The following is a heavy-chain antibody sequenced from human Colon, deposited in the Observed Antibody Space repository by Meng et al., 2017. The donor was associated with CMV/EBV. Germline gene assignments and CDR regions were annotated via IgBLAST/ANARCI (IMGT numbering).Heavy chain of an antibody. CDR3: ATSEYSNKFDY. V-gene: IGHV3-7*01. J-gene: IGHJ4*02. CDR1: GFTFSRYW. D-gene: IGHD2/OR15-2a*01. CDR2: TKQDGSEK. Sequence: GESLKISCAASGFTFSRYWMSWVRQAPGKGLEWVANTKQDGSEKYYVDSVKGRFTISRDNAKNTLHLQMNSLRAEDTAVYYCATSEYSNKFDYWGQGTVVTVSS.